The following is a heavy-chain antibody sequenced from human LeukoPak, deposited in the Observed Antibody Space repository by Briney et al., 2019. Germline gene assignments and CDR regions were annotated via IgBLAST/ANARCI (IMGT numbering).Heavy chain of an antibody. CDR1: GFTFSSYW. Sequence: GGSLRLSCVVSGFTFSSYWMYWVRHAPGKGLVWVSRISSDGSITGYADSVKGRFTISRDNAKNTLYLQMNSLRAEDTAVYYCARGRYSSGDYWGQGTLVTVSS. CDR3: ARGRYSSGDY. V-gene: IGHV3-74*01. CDR2: ISSDGSIT. D-gene: IGHD6-19*01. J-gene: IGHJ4*02.